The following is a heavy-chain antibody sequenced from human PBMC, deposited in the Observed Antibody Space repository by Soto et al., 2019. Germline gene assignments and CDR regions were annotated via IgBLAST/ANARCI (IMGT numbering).Heavy chain of an antibody. J-gene: IGHJ5*02. V-gene: IGHV4-59*01. CDR3: AGDSRSAEGWLDP. D-gene: IGHD1-26*01. CDR2: IYSGST. Sequence: PETLSLTSNLSGASISGYDLALMRPPPGKGLEWIGYIYSGSTNYNPSLKSRATISIATSKNHFSLNLSSVTAADTAVYYCAGDSRSAEGWLDPWGQGTLVTLPS. CDR1: GASISGYD.